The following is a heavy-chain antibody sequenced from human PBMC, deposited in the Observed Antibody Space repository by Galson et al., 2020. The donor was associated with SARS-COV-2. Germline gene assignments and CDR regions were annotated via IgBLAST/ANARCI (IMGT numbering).Heavy chain of an antibody. D-gene: IGHD2-15*01. J-gene: IGHJ4*02. CDR1: GYSMRSDYY. Sequence: SETLSLTCAVPGYSMRSDYYWGWTRQPPGKWLEWIGNIYHTRRTYYNPSLSSRVTISVDTSKNQFSLRLSSVTAADTAVYYCARDLLTGYFDYWGQGTLVSVSP. V-gene: IGHV4-38-2*01. CDR3: ARDLLTGYFDY. CDR2: IYHTRRT.